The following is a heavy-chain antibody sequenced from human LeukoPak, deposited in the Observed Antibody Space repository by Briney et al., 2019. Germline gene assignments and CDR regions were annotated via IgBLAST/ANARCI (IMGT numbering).Heavy chain of an antibody. D-gene: IGHD6-13*01. CDR1: GYSISSGYY. CDR2: IYHSGST. CDR3: ATATGYSSSWYPIPIDY. Sequence: SETLSLTCSVSGYSISSGYYWGWIRQPPGKGLEWIGSIYHSGSTYSNPSLKSRVTISVDTSKNQFSLKLSSVTAADTAVYYCATATGYSSSWYPIPIDYWGQGTLVTVSS. J-gene: IGHJ4*02. V-gene: IGHV4-38-2*01.